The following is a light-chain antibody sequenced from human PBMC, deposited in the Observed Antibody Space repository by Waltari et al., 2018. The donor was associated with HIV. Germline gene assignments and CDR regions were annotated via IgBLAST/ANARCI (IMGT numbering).Light chain of an antibody. V-gene: IGLV2-8*01. Sequence: QSALTQPPSASGSPGQSVTISCTGTSTDVGGYNYVSWYQQHPGKAPKLLIYEVSQRPPGVPDRFSGSKSGNTASLTVSGLQAEDEADYYCQSYDSSLSGSRVFGGGTKLTVL. CDR2: EVS. J-gene: IGLJ3*02. CDR1: STDVGGYNY. CDR3: QSYDSSLSGSRV.